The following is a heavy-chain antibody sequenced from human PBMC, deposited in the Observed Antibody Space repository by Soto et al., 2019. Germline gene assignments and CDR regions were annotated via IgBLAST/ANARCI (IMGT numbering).Heavy chain of an antibody. J-gene: IGHJ5*02. CDR2: ISSSGSTI. Sequence: PGGSLRLSCAASGFTFSDYYMSWIRQAPGKGLEWVSYISSSGSTIYYADSVKGRFTIPRDNAKNSLYLQMNSLRAEDTAVYYCARDYDFWSGYYTLDPWGQGTLVTVSS. CDR3: ARDYDFWSGYYTLDP. CDR1: GFTFSDYY. D-gene: IGHD3-3*01. V-gene: IGHV3-11*01.